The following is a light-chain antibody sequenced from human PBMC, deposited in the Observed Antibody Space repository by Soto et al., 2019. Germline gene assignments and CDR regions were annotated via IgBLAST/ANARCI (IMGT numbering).Light chain of an antibody. Sequence: QSALTQPRSVSGSPGQSVTISCTGTTSHVGGYYYVSWYQQHPGKAPKLMIYDVSERPSGVPDRFSGSKSGNTASLTISGLQAEDEADYYCCSYAGSYAVVFGGGTKVTVL. CDR1: TSHVGGYYY. J-gene: IGLJ2*01. CDR2: DVS. CDR3: CSYAGSYAVV. V-gene: IGLV2-11*01.